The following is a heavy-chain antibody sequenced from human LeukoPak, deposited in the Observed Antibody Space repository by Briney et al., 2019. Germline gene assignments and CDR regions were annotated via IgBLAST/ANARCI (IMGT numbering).Heavy chain of an antibody. CDR3: ARGQRYRSSWYGTLGY. CDR1: GGSISSSSYY. CDR2: IYYSGST. D-gene: IGHD6-13*01. Sequence: SETLSLTCTVSGGSISSSSYYWGWIRQPPGKGLEWIGSIYYSGSTYYNPSLKSRVTISVDTSKNQFSLKLSSVTAADTAVYYCARGQRYRSSWYGTLGYWGQGTLVTVSS. V-gene: IGHV4-39*01. J-gene: IGHJ4*02.